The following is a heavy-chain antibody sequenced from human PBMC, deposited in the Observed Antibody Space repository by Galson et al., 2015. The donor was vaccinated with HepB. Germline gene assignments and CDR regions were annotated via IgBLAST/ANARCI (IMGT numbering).Heavy chain of an antibody. V-gene: IGHV3-15*01. D-gene: IGHD1-14*01. CDR2: IKSRTFGGTA. Sequence: SLRLSCAASGFTFSDARMSWVRQAPGKGLEWVGRIKSRTFGGTADYGTPVKGRFTISGDDSKHTLSLLMNSLKTEDTAVYYCTTTVRPEDFVDYWGQGSLVTVSS. CDR1: GFTFSDAR. CDR3: TTTVRPEDFVDY. J-gene: IGHJ4*02.